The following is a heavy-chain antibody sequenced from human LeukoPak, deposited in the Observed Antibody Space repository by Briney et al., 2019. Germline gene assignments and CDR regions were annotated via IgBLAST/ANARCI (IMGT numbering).Heavy chain of an antibody. V-gene: IGHV3-30*02. CDR1: GFTFSSYG. D-gene: IGHD3/OR15-3a*01. CDR2: IRYDGHNK. J-gene: IGHJ6*03. Sequence: QPGGSLRLSCAASGFTFSSYGMHWVRQAPGKGLDWVAFIRYDGHNKYYADSVKGRFTISRDNSKNTLYLQMNSLRAEDTAVYYCARGRGWTLGYYYYMDVWGKGTTVTVSS. CDR3: ARGRGWTLGYYYYMDV.